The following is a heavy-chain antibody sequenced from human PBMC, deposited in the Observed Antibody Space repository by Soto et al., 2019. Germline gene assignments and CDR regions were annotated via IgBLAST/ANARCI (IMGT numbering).Heavy chain of an antibody. Sequence: GGSLRLSCAASGFTFSGYWMHWVRQAPGKGLVWVSRINNDGSSTTYADSVKGRFTISRDNAKNTLYLQMNSLRAEDTAVYYCAREDPGIAVAFDYWGQGTLVTVSS. CDR1: GFTFSGYW. CDR2: INNDGSST. CDR3: AREDPGIAVAFDY. D-gene: IGHD6-19*01. V-gene: IGHV3-74*01. J-gene: IGHJ4*02.